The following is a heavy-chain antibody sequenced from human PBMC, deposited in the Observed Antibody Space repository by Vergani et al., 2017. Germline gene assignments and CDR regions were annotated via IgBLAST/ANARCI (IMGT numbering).Heavy chain of an antibody. D-gene: IGHD2-2*02. V-gene: IGHV4-34*01. CDR2: INHSGST. CDR3: ARGGGYCSSTSCYTFFGERYFDY. CDR1: GGSFSGYY. Sequence: QVQLQQWGAGLLKPSETLSLTCAVYGGSFSGYYWSWIRQPPGKGLEWIGEINHSGSTNDNPSLKSRVTISVDTSKNQFSLKLSSVTAADTAVYYCARGGGYCSSTSCYTFFGERYFDYWGQGTLVTVSS. J-gene: IGHJ4*02.